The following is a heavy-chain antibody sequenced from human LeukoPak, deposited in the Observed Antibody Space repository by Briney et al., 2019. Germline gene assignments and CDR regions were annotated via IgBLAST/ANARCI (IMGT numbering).Heavy chain of an antibody. CDR3: AREGYGSRGRDNWLDP. D-gene: IGHD3-10*01. Sequence: PSETLSLTCTASGGSVSNSYWSWIRQPPGKAPQWIGYIYYSGSPIYNPSLNSRVTISLDTSKNQFSLKLSSVTAADTAVYYCAREGYGSRGRDNWLDPWGQGTLVTVSS. J-gene: IGHJ5*02. V-gene: IGHV4-59*02. CDR1: GGSVSNSY. CDR2: IYYSGSP.